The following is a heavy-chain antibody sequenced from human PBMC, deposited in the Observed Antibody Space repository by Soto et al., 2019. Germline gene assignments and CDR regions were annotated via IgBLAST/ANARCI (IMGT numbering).Heavy chain of an antibody. CDR2: IIPIFGTA. V-gene: IGHV1-69*06. CDR3: AKRGYSGYDPVD. D-gene: IGHD5-12*01. CDR1: GGTFSSYA. Sequence: SVKVSCKASGGTFSSYAISWVRQAPGQGLEWMGGIIPIFGTANYAQKFQGRVTITADKSTSTAYMELSSLRSEDTAVYYCAKRGYSGYDPVDWGQGTLVTVSS. J-gene: IGHJ4*02.